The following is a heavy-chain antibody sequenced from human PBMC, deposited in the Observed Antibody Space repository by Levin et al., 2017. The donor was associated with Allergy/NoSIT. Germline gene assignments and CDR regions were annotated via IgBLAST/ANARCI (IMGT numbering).Heavy chain of an antibody. CDR2: ISSSGSTI. V-gene: IGHV3-11*01. J-gene: IGHJ3*02. CDR1: GFTFSDYY. D-gene: IGHD4-17*01. Sequence: GGSLRLSCAASGFTFSDYYMSWIRQAPGKGLEWVSYISSSGSTIYYADSVKGRFTISRDNAKNSLYLQMNSLRAEDTAVYYCVRDRETTVTTDAFDIWGQGTMVTVSS. CDR3: VRDRETTVTTDAFDI.